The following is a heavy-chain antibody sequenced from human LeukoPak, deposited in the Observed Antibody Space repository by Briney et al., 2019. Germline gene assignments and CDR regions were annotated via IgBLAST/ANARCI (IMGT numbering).Heavy chain of an antibody. CDR1: GGSISSGGYY. D-gene: IGHD2-2*01. CDR3: ARGRGCSSTSCFPRIRWRGYYFDY. J-gene: IGHJ4*02. Sequence: SETLSLTCTVSGGSISSGGYYWSWIRQHPGKGLEWIGYIYYSGSTYYNPSLKSRVTISVDTSKNQFSLKLSSVTAADTAVYYCARGRGCSSTSCFPRIRWRGYYFDYWGQGTLVTVSS. V-gene: IGHV4-31*03. CDR2: IYYSGST.